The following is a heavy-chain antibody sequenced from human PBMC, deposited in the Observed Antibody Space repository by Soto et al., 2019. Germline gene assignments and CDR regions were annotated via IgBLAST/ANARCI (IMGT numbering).Heavy chain of an antibody. CDR1: GFTFSSYG. V-gene: IGHV3-30*18. Sequence: QVQLVESGGGVVQPGRSLRLSCAASGFTFSSYGMHWVRQAPGKGLEWVAVISYDGSNKYYADSVKGRFTISRDNSKNTLYLQMNSLRAEDTAVYYCAKDSVPMSRIAGMNSYYYYGMDVWGQGTTVTVSS. CDR3: AKDSVPMSRIAGMNSYYYYGMDV. J-gene: IGHJ6*02. D-gene: IGHD3-10*02. CDR2: ISYDGSNK.